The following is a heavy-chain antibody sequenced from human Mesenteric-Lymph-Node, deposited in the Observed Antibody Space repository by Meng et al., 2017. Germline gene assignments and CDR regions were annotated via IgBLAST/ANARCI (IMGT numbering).Heavy chain of an antibody. CDR2: INPNSGGT. CDR1: GYTFTGYY. Sequence: ASVKVSCKASGYTFTGYYMHWVRQAPGQGLEWMGWINPNSGGTNYAQKFQGRVTMTRDTSISTAYMELSRLRSDDTAVYYCARELRYFDWLSLPNYFDYWGQGTLVTVSS. J-gene: IGHJ4*02. CDR3: ARELRYFDWLSLPNYFDY. D-gene: IGHD3-9*01. V-gene: IGHV1-2*02.